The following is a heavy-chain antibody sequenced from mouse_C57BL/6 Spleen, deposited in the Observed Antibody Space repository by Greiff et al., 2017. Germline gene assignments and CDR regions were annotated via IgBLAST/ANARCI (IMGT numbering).Heavy chain of an antibody. CDR1: GYTFTSYW. CDR3: ARSYSKWDWYFDV. CDR2: IDPSDSYT. J-gene: IGHJ1*03. D-gene: IGHD2-5*01. Sequence: QVQLKESGAELVMPGASVKLSCKASGYTFTSYWMHWVKQRPGQGLEWIGEIDPSDSYTNYNQKFKGKSTLTVDKSSSTAYMQLSSLTSEDSAVYYCARSYSKWDWYFDVWGTGTTVTVSS. V-gene: IGHV1-69*01.